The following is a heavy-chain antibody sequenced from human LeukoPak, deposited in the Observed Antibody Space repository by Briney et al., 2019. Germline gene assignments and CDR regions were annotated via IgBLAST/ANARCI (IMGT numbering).Heavy chain of an antibody. CDR2: INPNSGGA. D-gene: IGHD4-23*01. J-gene: IGHJ4*02. Sequence: ASLKVSCKASGYTFTGYYMHWVRQAPGQGLEWMGWINPNSGGANYAQKFQGRVTMTRDTSISTAYMELSRLRSDDTAVYYCARDDGNTGVDYWGQGTLVTVSS. CDR1: GYTFTGYY. V-gene: IGHV1-2*02. CDR3: ARDDGNTGVDY.